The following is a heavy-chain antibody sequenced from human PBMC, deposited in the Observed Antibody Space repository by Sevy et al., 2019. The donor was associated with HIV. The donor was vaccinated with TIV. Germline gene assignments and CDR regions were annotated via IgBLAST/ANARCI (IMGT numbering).Heavy chain of an antibody. CDR3: AREGVVAVDY. D-gene: IGHD2-2*01. J-gene: IGHJ4*02. CDR2: ISSSGSYI. V-gene: IGHV3-21*01. CDR1: GFTFSSYS. Sequence: GGSLRLSCAASGFTFSSYSMNWVRQAPGKGLEWVSSISSSGSYIYYADSVKGRFTISRDNAKNSLFLQMNSLRAEDTAVYYCAREGVVAVDYWGQGTLVTVSS.